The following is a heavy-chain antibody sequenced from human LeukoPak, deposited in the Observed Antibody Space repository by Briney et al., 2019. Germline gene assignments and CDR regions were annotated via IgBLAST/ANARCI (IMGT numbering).Heavy chain of an antibody. D-gene: IGHD3-9*01. CDR1: GFTFSSYS. V-gene: IGHV3-21*01. CDR2: ISSRSSYI. Sequence: GGSLRLSCAASGFTFSSYSMNWVRQAPGKGLEWVSSISSRSSYIYYADSVKGRFTISRDNTKNPLYLKMNRLRAEDTAVYYCARDYTGYFPWGQGTLVIVS. J-gene: IGHJ5*02. CDR3: ARDYTGYFP.